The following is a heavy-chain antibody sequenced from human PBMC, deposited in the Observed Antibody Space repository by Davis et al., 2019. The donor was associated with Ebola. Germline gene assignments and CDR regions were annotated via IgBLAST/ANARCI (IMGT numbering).Heavy chain of an antibody. CDR2: ISAYNGNT. V-gene: IGHV1-18*01. D-gene: IGHD1-26*01. CDR3: ARDYSGIVGAGEFDY. J-gene: IGHJ4*02. Sequence: ASVKVSCKASGYIFTSYAISWVRQAPGQGLEWMGWISAYNGNTNYAQKLQGRVTMTTDTSTSTAYMELRSLRSDDTAVYYCARDYSGIVGAGEFDYWGQGTLVTVSS. CDR1: GYIFTSYA.